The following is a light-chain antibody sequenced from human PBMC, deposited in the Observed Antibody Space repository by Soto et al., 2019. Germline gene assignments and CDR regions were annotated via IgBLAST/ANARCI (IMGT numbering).Light chain of an antibody. Sequence: QSALTQPPSASGSPGQSVTISCTGTSSDVGTHGYVSWYQQHAGKAPKLMIYDVTKRPSGVPDRFSGSKSANAASLTVSGLQAEDEADYYGMCYAGGNNWVFGGGTKLTVL. CDR1: SSDVGTHGY. J-gene: IGLJ3*02. CDR2: DVT. CDR3: MCYAGGNNWV. V-gene: IGLV2-8*01.